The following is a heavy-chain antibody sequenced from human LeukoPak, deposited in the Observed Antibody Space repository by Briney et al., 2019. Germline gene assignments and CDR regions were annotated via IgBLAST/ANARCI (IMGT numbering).Heavy chain of an antibody. CDR3: ARDVDIVATIVADY. D-gene: IGHD5-12*01. Sequence: GGSLRLSCAASGFTFSSYSMNWVREAPGKGLEWVSSIISSRSYLYYADSVKGRFTFSRDNAKNSLYLQMNSLRAADTAVYYCARDVDIVATIVADYWGQGNLVTASS. CDR2: IISSRSYL. CDR1: GFTFSSYS. V-gene: IGHV3-21*01. J-gene: IGHJ4*02.